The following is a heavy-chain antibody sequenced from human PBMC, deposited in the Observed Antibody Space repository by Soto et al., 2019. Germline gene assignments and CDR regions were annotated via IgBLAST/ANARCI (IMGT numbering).Heavy chain of an antibody. D-gene: IGHD1-26*01. V-gene: IGHV1-45*02. CDR3: AGGGAGSGPFTWELPDH. J-gene: IGHJ4*02. CDR2: ITPFSGDV. Sequence: QMQLVQSGAEVKKTGSSVTVSCKALGNTFTYRYLHWVRQAPGQALEWMGWITPFSGDVHYAQKFQERAHITRDSSINAAYMQMSSLRSEDTAMYFCAGGGAGSGPFTWELPDHWGQGPLVTVSS. CDR1: GNTFTYRY.